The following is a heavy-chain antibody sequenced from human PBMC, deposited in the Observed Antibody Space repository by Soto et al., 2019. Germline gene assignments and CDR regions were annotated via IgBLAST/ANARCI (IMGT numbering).Heavy chain of an antibody. V-gene: IGHV3-11*03. Sequence: GGSLRLSCAGSGFDFSDFHISWVRQAPGKGLEWISYISSSLGHTDYADSVKGRFTISRDNAKSSVFLEMSDLRSDDTAVYYYASGSPFDHWGQGILVTVSS. CDR3: ASGSPFDH. J-gene: IGHJ4*02. CDR1: GFDFSDFH. CDR2: ISSSLGHT. D-gene: IGHD3-10*01.